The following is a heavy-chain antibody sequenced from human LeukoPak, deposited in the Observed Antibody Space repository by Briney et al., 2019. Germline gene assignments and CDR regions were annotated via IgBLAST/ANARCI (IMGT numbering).Heavy chain of an antibody. CDR1: GYSISSGYY. V-gene: IGHV4-38-2*02. D-gene: IGHD6-13*01. CDR3: ARLIAAAGTLGY. J-gene: IGHJ4*02. Sequence: SETLSLTCTVSGYSISSGYYWGWIRQPPGKGLEWIGEINHSGSTNYNPSLKSRVTISVDTSKNQFSLKLSSVTAADAAVYYCARLIAAAGTLGYWGQGTLVTVSS. CDR2: INHSGST.